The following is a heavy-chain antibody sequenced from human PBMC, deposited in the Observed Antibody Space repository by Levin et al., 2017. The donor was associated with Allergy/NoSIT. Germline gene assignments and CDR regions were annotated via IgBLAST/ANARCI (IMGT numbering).Heavy chain of an antibody. V-gene: IGHV5-51*01. Sequence: GESLKISCKDSGYSFTSYWIGWVRQMPGKGLEWMGIIYPGDSDTRYSPSFQGQVTISADKSISTAYLQWSSLKASDTAMYYCARGPYSVSYYLDSWGQGTLVTVSS. CDR2: IYPGDSDT. CDR3: ARGPYSVSYYLDS. CDR1: GYSFTSYW. D-gene: IGHD1-26*01. J-gene: IGHJ4*02.